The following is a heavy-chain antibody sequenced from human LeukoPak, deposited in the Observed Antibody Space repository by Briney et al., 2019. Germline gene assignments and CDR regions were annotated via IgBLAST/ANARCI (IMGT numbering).Heavy chain of an antibody. CDR3: ARGPSCGGDCYDY. CDR1: GGSISSYY. Sequence: PSETLSLTCTVSGGSISSYYWSWIRQPPGKGLEGIGYIYYSGSTNYNPSLKSRVTISVDTSKNQFSLKLSSVTAADTAVYYCARGPSCGGDCYDYWGQGTLVTVSS. V-gene: IGHV4-59*01. D-gene: IGHD2-21*01. J-gene: IGHJ4*02. CDR2: IYYSGST.